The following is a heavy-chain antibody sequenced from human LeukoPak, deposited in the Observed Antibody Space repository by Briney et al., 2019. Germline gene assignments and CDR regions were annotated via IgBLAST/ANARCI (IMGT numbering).Heavy chain of an antibody. Sequence: GWSLRLSCAASGFTFSSYAMSWVRQAPGKGLEWVSAISGSGGSTYYADSVKGRFTISRNNSKNTLYLQMNSLRAEDTAVYYFANSRYSGSYRVFLDYWGQGTLVTVSS. J-gene: IGHJ4*02. V-gene: IGHV3-23*01. CDR3: ANSRYSGSYRVFLDY. D-gene: IGHD1-26*01. CDR2: ISGSGGST. CDR1: GFTFSSYA.